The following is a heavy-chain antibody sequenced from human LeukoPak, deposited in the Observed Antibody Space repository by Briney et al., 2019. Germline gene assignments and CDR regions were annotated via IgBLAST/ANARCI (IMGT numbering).Heavy chain of an antibody. Sequence: GEFLKISCKGSGYSFTNYWIAWVRQMPGKGLEWMGIIYPGDSDTRYSPSFQGQVTISADKSITTAYLQWSSLKASDTAMYYCARRHGGSSWNDFDYWGQGTLVTVSS. CDR3: ARRHGGSSWNDFDY. J-gene: IGHJ4*02. CDR2: IYPGDSDT. V-gene: IGHV5-51*01. D-gene: IGHD6-13*01. CDR1: GYSFTNYW.